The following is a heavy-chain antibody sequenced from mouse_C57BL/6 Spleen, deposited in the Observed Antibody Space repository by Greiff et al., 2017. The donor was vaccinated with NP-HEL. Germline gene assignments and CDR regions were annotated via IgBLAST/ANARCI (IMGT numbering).Heavy chain of an antibody. J-gene: IGHJ4*01. CDR3: ARYWDVNYAMDY. CDR2: IYPGSGST. CDR1: GYTFTSYW. V-gene: IGHV1-55*01. Sequence: QVHVKQPGAELVKPGASVKMSCKASGYTFTSYWITWVKQRPGQGLEWIGDIYPGSGSTNYNEKFKSKATLTVDTSSSTAYMQLSSLTSEDSAVYYCARYWDVNYAMDYWGQGTSVTVSS. D-gene: IGHD4-1*01.